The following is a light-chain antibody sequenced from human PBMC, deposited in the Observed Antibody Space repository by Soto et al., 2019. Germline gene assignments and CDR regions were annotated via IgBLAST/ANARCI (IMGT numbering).Light chain of an antibody. J-gene: IGLJ2*01. CDR2: DVN. Sequence: QSVLTQPPSASGSPGQSVTISCTGTSSDVGGYDYVSWYQQHPGKAPKVMIYDVNKRPSGVPDRFSGSKSGKTASLTVSGLQAEDEGDYYCSSHAGGQNVVFGGGTQLTVL. CDR3: SSHAGGQNVV. CDR1: SSDVGGYDY. V-gene: IGLV2-8*01.